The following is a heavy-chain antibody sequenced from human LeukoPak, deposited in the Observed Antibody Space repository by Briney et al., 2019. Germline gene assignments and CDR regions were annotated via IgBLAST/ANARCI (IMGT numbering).Heavy chain of an antibody. CDR2: IYSGGST. J-gene: IGHJ5*02. V-gene: IGHV3-66*01. CDR1: GFTFSSYA. Sequence: GGSLRLSCAASGFTFSSYAMSWVRQAPGKGLEWVSVIYSGGSTYYADSVKGRFTISRDNSKNTLYLQMNSLRAEDTAVYYCARDREYNWFDPWGQGTLVTVSS. CDR3: ARDREYNWFDP.